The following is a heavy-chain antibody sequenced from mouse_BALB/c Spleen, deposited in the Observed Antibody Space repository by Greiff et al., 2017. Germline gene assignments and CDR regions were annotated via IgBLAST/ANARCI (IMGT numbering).Heavy chain of an antibody. Sequence: QVQLQQPGAELAKPGASVKMSCKASGYTFTSYWMHWVKQRPGQGLEWIGYINPSTGYTEYNQKFKDKATLTADKSSSTAYMQLSSLTSEDSAVYYCARSPLDYWGQGTTLTVSS. CDR2: INPSTGYT. V-gene: IGHV1-7*01. CDR1: GYTFTSYW. CDR3: ARSPLDY. J-gene: IGHJ2*01.